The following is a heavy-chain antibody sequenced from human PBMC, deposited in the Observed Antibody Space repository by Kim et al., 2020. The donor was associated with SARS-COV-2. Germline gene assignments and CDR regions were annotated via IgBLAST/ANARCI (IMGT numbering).Heavy chain of an antibody. CDR3: TKGFNVDV. Sequence: GGSLRLSCSASGFSFGDSALSWYRQAPGKGPEWVGFIRTKAYGETTEYAPSLKGRFTISRDDSKSLAFLQMSGLITEDTAPNISTKGFNVDV. V-gene: IGHV3-49*03. CDR1: GFSFGDSA. J-gene: IGHJ6*01. CDR2: IRTKAYGETT. D-gene: IGHD6-13*01.